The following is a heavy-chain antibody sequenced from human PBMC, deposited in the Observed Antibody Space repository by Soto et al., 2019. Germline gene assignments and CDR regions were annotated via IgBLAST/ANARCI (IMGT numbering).Heavy chain of an antibody. V-gene: IGHV1-69*12. CDR2: IIPIFGTA. J-gene: IGHJ5*02. D-gene: IGHD3-22*01. Sequence: QVQLVQSGAEVKKPGSSVKVSCKASGGTFSSYAISWVRQAPGQGLEWTGGIIPIFGTANYAQKFQGRVTITADESTSTAYMELISLRSEDTAVYYCARPTRYYYDSSGESAWFDPWGQGTLVTVSS. CDR1: GGTFSSYA. CDR3: ARPTRYYYDSSGESAWFDP.